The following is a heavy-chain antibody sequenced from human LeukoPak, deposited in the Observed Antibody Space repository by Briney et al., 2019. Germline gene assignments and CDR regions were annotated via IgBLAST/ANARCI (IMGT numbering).Heavy chain of an antibody. Sequence: PGGSLRLSCVASGFTFSASTMHWVRQAPGKGLEWVAVMSYDGFTKYYADSVKGRFTISRDNSKNTLYLQMNSLRPEDTAVYYCARDRLPSHQDDFDYWGQGTLVIVSS. J-gene: IGHJ4*02. D-gene: IGHD3-3*01. CDR1: GFTFSAST. CDR3: ARDRLPSHQDDFDY. CDR2: MSYDGFTK. V-gene: IGHV3-30*04.